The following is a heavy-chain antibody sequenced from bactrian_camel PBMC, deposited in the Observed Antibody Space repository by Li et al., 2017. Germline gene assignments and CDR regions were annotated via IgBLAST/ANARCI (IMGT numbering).Heavy chain of an antibody. CDR3: TTDAADHRRVCVAASMLRSTNSGGLAKY. J-gene: IGHJ4*01. CDR2: IDSNDNR. V-gene: IGHV3S53*01. D-gene: IGHD6*01. Sequence: HVQLVESGGGSVVAGGSLRLSCAASGAGSGASRYTMGWFRQAPGKERGGVAVIDSNDNRRFNNAVKGRFTISQDNAENTLYLQMNNLKPEDTAMYYCTTDAADHRRVCVAASMLRSTNSGGLAKYWGQGTQVTVS. CDR1: GAGSGASRYT.